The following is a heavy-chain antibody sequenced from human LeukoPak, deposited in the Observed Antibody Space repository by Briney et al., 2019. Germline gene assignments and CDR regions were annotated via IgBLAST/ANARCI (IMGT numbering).Heavy chain of an antibody. CDR2: IYCSGST. Sequence: SETLSLTCTVSGGSISSGDYSWSWIRQPPGKGLEWIGYIYCSGSTYYNPSLKSRVTISVDTSKNQFSLKLSSVTAADTAVYYCARGKTTVTTFTDFDYWGQGTLVTVSS. CDR3: ARGKTTVTTFTDFDY. CDR1: GGSISSGDYS. V-gene: IGHV4-30-4*01. D-gene: IGHD4-17*01. J-gene: IGHJ4*02.